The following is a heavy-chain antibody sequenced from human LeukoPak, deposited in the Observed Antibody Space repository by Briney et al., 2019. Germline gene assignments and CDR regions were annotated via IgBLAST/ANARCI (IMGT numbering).Heavy chain of an antibody. CDR2: IYHSGST. Sequence: SETLSLTCAVSGYSLSSGYYWGWIRQPPGKGLGWIGSIYHSGSTYYNPSLKSRVTISVDTSKNQFSLKLSSVTAADTAVYYCARLVLARFYDSSGYFDYWGQGTLVTVSS. J-gene: IGHJ4*02. CDR3: ARLVLARFYDSSGYFDY. CDR1: GYSLSSGYY. V-gene: IGHV4-38-2*01. D-gene: IGHD3-22*01.